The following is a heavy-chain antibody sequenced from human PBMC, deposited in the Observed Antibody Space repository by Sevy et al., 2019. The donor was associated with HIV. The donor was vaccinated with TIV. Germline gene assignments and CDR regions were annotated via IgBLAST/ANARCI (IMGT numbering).Heavy chain of an antibody. CDR1: GFTFSSYW. V-gene: IGHV3-7*01. D-gene: IGHD3-10*01. CDR2: IKQDGSEK. CDR3: AREPYYYGSGSYFVYY. Sequence: EGSLRLSCAASGFTFSSYWMSWVHQAPGKELEWVANIKQDGSEKYYVDSVKGRFTISRDNAKNSLYLQMNSLRAEDTAVYYCAREPYYYGSGSYFVYYWGQGTLVTVSS. J-gene: IGHJ4*02.